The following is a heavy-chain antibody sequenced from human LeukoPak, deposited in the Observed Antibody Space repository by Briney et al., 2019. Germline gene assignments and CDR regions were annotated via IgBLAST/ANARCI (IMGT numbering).Heavy chain of an antibody. CDR3: ARDKLGLGELSLYDE. D-gene: IGHD3-16*02. Sequence: ASVKVSCKASGYTLTGHSTHWVRQAPGQGVEWRGWMNPNSGGTKYTRKFQGRVTMTRDTSISAAYMELSRLTSDDTAMYYCARDKLGLGELSLYDEWGQGTQVTVSS. V-gene: IGHV1-2*07. CDR2: MNPNSGGT. CDR1: GYTLTGHS. J-gene: IGHJ4*02.